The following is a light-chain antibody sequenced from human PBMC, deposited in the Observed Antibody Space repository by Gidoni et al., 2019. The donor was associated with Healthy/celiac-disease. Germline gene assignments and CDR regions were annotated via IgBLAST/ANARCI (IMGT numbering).Light chain of an antibody. Sequence: DIQMTQSPSSLSASAGDRVTITCRASQSISSYLKWYQQKPGKAPKLLIYAASSLQSGVPSRFSGNGSGTGFTLTISSLQTEKFATYYCQQSYSTPPRFGQGTKVEIK. CDR1: QSISSY. V-gene: IGKV1-39*01. CDR2: AAS. J-gene: IGKJ1*01. CDR3: QQSYSTPPR.